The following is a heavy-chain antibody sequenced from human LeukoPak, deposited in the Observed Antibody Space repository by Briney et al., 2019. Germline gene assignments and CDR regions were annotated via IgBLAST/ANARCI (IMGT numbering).Heavy chain of an antibody. D-gene: IGHD6-13*01. V-gene: IGHV3-23*01. CDR3: AKDWALRAAGSFDY. CDR2: ISYSGGST. Sequence: GGSLRLSCAASGLTFSYFAMTWVRQAPGKGLEWVSTISYSGGSTYYADSVKGRFTISRDNSKNTLYLQMNNLRAEDTAVYYCAKDWALRAAGSFDYWGQGTLVTVSS. CDR1: GLTFSYFA. J-gene: IGHJ4*02.